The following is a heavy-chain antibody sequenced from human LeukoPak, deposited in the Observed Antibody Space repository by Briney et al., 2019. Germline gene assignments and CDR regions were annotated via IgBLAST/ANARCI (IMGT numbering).Heavy chain of an antibody. J-gene: IGHJ4*02. CDR1: GFTVITND. Sequence: GRSLRLSCAASGFTVITNDMTWVRQAPGKGLEWVSVLYSDGNTKYADSVQGRFTISRDNSKNTLYLEMNSLSPDDTAVYYCARGVEPLAANTLVYWGQGTLVTVSS. CDR3: ARGVEPLAANTLVY. V-gene: IGHV3-53*01. CDR2: LYSDGNT. D-gene: IGHD1-14*01.